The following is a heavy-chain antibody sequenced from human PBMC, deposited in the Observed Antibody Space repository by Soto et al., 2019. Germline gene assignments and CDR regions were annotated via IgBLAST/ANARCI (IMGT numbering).Heavy chain of an antibody. Sequence: QIHLVQSGAEVKKPGASVKVSCKAFGYTFTSSGISWVRQAPGQGLEWMGRGSTHNGNTYYAQKFQGRVTMTTDTSTSTAYMELRSLSSDDTAVYYCARAYLDNVVVVTTTHYYYTMDVWGQGTTVTVSS. V-gene: IGHV1-18*01. CDR2: GSTHNGNT. CDR3: ARAYLDNVVVVTTTHYYYTMDV. J-gene: IGHJ6*02. D-gene: IGHD2-15*01. CDR1: GYTFTSSG.